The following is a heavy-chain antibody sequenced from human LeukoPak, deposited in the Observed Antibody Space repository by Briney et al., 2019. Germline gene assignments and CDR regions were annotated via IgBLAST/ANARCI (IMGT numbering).Heavy chain of an antibody. CDR3: AAGYSSGWFAKHFHY. Sequence: ASVKVSCKVSGYSLTDLSLHWVRQAPGNGLEWMGGFDPEDGKPTYAQKFQGRVTMTEDTSADTAYMELSSLRSEDTAVYFCAAGYSSGWFAKHFHYWGQGTLVTVSS. D-gene: IGHD6-19*01. CDR2: FDPEDGKP. V-gene: IGHV1-24*01. CDR1: GYSLTDLS. J-gene: IGHJ1*01.